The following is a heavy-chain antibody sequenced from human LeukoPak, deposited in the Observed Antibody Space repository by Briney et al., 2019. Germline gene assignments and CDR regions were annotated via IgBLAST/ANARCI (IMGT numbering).Heavy chain of an antibody. CDR1: GFSFNTYS. J-gene: IGHJ4*02. V-gene: IGHV3-21*01. CDR2: ISSGSTYI. D-gene: IGHD2-15*01. CDR3: ARDSICSGGSCYSDY. Sequence: GGSLRLSCAASGFSFNTYSMNWVRQAPGKGLEWVSYISSGSTYIYYADSVKGRFTISRDNGKNSLYLQMNSLRAEDTAVYYCARDSICSGGSCYSDYWAREPWSPSPQ.